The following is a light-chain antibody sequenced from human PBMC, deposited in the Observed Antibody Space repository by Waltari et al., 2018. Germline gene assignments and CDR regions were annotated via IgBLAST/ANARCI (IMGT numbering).Light chain of an antibody. Sequence: EIQITHTPSSLSASAGDRVTITCRASQYINRYVNWYHQSPGKAPKLLIYGASTLQTGVPSRFTGSGSGTEFTLTINSLQPEDFGTYYCQQAYSTTWTFGQGTRVEMK. CDR2: GAS. V-gene: IGKV1-39*01. J-gene: IGKJ1*01. CDR1: QYINRY. CDR3: QQAYSTTWT.